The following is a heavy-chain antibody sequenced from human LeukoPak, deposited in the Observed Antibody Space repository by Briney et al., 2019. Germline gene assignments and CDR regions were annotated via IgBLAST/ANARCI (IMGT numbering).Heavy chain of an antibody. D-gene: IGHD4-11*01. CDR1: GFTFDNDW. CDR3: TRGAGYSNYVGAS. Sequence: GGSLRLSCAASGFTFDNDWMSWVRQAPGKGLEWVANIKQDGSEKYSVDSVKGRFTISRDNAKNSLFLQMNSLRAEDTAVYYCTRGAGYSNYVGASWGQGTLVTVSS. CDR2: IKQDGSEK. V-gene: IGHV3-7*05. J-gene: IGHJ5*02.